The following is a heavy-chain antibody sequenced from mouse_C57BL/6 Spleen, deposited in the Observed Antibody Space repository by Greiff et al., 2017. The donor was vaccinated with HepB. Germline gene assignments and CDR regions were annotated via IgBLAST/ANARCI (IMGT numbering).Heavy chain of an antibody. Sequence: QVQLKQSGAELVRPGTSVKVSCKASGYAFTNYLIEWVKQRPGQGLEWIGVINPGSGGTNYNEKFKGKATLTADKSSSTAYMQLSSLTSEDSAVYFCARSSGTEVFDYWGQGTTLTVSS. CDR3: ARSSGTEVFDY. CDR2: INPGSGGT. J-gene: IGHJ2*01. V-gene: IGHV1-54*01. CDR1: GYAFTNYL. D-gene: IGHD3-1*01.